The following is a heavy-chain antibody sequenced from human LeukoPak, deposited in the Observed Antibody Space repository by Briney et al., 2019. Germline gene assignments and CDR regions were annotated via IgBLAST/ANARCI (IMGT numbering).Heavy chain of an antibody. D-gene: IGHD3-22*01. CDR1: GFTFSSYA. CDR2: ISYDGSNK. V-gene: IGHV3-30*04. Sequence: GGSLRLSCAASGFTFSSYAMHWVRQAPGKGLEWVAVISYDGSNKYYADSVKGRFTISRDNSKNTLSLQMNSLRAEDTAVYYCARGPPDYYDSSGYYAPEDYWGQGTLVTVSS. CDR3: ARGPPDYYDSSGYYAPEDY. J-gene: IGHJ4*02.